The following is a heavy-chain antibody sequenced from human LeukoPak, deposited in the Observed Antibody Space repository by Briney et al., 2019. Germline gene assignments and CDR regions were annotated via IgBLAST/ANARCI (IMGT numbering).Heavy chain of an antibody. D-gene: IGHD5-12*01. CDR3: AGDPPAWGYGQGDYYGMDV. Sequence: SGGSLRLSCAASGFAFSMHGIHWVRQAPGKGLEWGAFIPYEGSNKFYADSVKGRFTISGDNSKNTLYLQMNSLRAEDTAVYYCAGDPPAWGYGQGDYYGMDVWGQGTTVTVSS. V-gene: IGHV3-30*02. J-gene: IGHJ6*02. CDR1: GFAFSMHG. CDR2: IPYEGSNK.